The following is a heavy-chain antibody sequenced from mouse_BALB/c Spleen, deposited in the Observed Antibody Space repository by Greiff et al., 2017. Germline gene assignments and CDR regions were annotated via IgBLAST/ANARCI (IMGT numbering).Heavy chain of an antibody. CDR1: GFTFSNYW. D-gene: IGHD3-3*01. J-gene: IGHJ3*01. CDR3: TRGGRWFAY. Sequence: EVQRVESGGGLVQPGGSMKLSCVASGFTFSNYWMNWVRQSPEKGLEWVAEIRLKSNNYATHYAESVKGRFTISRDDSKSSVYLQMNNLRAEDTGIYYCTRGGRWFAYWGQGTLVTVSA. CDR2: IRLKSNNYAT. V-gene: IGHV6-6*02.